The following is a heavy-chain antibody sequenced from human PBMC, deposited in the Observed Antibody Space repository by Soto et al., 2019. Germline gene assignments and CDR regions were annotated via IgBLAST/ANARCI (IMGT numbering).Heavy chain of an antibody. J-gene: IGHJ4*02. Sequence: QVQLVQSGAEVKKPGASVKVSCKASGYTFTSYGISWVRQAPGQGLEWMGWISAYNGNTNYAQKLQGIVTMTTDTSTSTAYMEVRSLRSDDTAVYYCARDGIWFGELLRPFGLDYWGQGTLVTVSS. CDR1: GYTFTSYG. V-gene: IGHV1-18*01. CDR2: ISAYNGNT. D-gene: IGHD3-10*01. CDR3: ARDGIWFGELLRPFGLDY.